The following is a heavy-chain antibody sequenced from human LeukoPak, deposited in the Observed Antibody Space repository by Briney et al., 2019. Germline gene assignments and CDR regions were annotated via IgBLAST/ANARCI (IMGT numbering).Heavy chain of an antibody. Sequence: ASVKVSCKVSGYTLTELSMHWVRQAPGKGLEWMGGFDPEDGETIYAQKFQGRVTMTEDTSTDTAYMELSSLRSEDTAVYYCATDSLPQPPIAALRGGMDVWGQGTTVTVSS. J-gene: IGHJ6*02. V-gene: IGHV1-24*01. D-gene: IGHD6-13*01. CDR1: GYTLTELS. CDR2: FDPEDGET. CDR3: ATDSLPQPPIAALRGGMDV.